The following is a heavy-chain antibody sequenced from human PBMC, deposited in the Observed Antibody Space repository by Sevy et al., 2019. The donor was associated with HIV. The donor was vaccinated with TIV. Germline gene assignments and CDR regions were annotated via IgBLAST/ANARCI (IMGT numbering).Heavy chain of an antibody. V-gene: IGHV3-7*01. CDR2: IKQDGSVK. CDR1: GFSLSTYW. Sequence: GGSLRLSCAASGFSLSTYWMSWVRQAPGKALEWVANIKQDGSVKYYVDSVKGRFTISRDNARNFLYLQMNSLRAEDTALYYCVRAIAADGSFWGQGTLVTVSS. J-gene: IGHJ1*01. D-gene: IGHD6-13*01. CDR3: VRAIAADGSF.